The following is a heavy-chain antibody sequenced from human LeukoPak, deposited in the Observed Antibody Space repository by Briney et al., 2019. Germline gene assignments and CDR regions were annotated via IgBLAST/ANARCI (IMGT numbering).Heavy chain of an antibody. J-gene: IGHJ4*02. CDR3: ARDGTGEYYFDY. D-gene: IGHD1-26*01. CDR1: GFTFSSYS. Sequence: GGSLRLSCAASGFTFSSYSMNWVRQAPGKGLEWVSSISSSSYIYYADSVKGRFTISRDNAKNSLYLQMNSLRAEDTAVYYCARDGTGEYYFDYWGQGTLVTVSS. V-gene: IGHV3-21*01. CDR2: ISSSSYI.